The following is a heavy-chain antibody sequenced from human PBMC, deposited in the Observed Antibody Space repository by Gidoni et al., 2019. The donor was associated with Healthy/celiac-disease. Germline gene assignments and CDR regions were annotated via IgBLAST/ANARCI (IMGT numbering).Heavy chain of an antibody. Sequence: QVQLQESGPGLVKPSQTLSLTCTVSGGSISSGSYYWSWIRQPAGKGLEWIGRIYTSGSTNYNPSLKSRVTISVDTSKNQFSLKLSSVTAADTAVYYCARVPPFRGIPLWGQGTLVTVSS. CDR1: GGSISSGSYY. CDR2: IYTSGST. CDR3: ARVPPFRGIPL. D-gene: IGHD3-10*01. V-gene: IGHV4-61*02. J-gene: IGHJ4*02.